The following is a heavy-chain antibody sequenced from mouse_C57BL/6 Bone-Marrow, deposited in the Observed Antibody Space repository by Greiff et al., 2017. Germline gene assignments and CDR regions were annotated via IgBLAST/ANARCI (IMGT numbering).Heavy chain of an antibody. CDR3: ATTVVATDWYFDV. D-gene: IGHD1-1*01. CDR1: GYTFTSYG. Sequence: QVQLQQSGAELARPGASVKLSCKASGYTFTSYGISGVKQRTGQGLEWIGGIYPRSGNTYYNEKFKGKATLTADKSSSTAYMELRSLTSEDSAVYFCATTVVATDWYFDVWGTGTTVTVSS. V-gene: IGHV1-81*01. J-gene: IGHJ1*03. CDR2: IYPRSGNT.